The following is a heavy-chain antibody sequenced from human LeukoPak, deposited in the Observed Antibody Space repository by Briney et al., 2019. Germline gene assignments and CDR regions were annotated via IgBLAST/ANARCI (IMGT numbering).Heavy chain of an antibody. J-gene: IGHJ4*02. Sequence: SGGSLRLSCAASGFTFSSYAMSWVRQAPGKGLEWVSAISGRGGSTYYANSVKGRFTISRDNSKNTLYLQMNSLRAEDTAVYYCARSHTVTTGYLDYWGQGTLVTVSS. CDR2: ISGRGGST. V-gene: IGHV3-23*01. CDR3: ARSHTVTTGYLDY. CDR1: GFTFSSYA. D-gene: IGHD4-17*01.